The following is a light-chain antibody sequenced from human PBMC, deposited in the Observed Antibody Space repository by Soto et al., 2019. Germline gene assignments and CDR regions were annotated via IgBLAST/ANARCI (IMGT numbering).Light chain of an antibody. CDR2: EVS. CDR1: SSEVGSYNL. Sequence: QCELTQPASVSGSPGQSITISCTGTSSEVGSYNLVSWYQQHPGKAPKLMIYEVSKWPSGVSNRFSGSKSGNTASLTISGLQAEDEADYYCCSYAGSSTFGYPFGAGTKVTVL. V-gene: IGLV2-23*02. CDR3: CSYAGSSTFGYP. J-gene: IGLJ1*01.